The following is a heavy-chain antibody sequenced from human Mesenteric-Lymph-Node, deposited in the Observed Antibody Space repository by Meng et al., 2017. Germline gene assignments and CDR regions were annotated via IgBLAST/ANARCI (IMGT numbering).Heavy chain of an antibody. Sequence: QGQLVQSGAEVKKPGSSVKVSCKASGGTFSSDAMSWVRQAPGQGLEWMGGIIPIFGPTHYAQKFQGRVTMTTDTSTSTAYMELRSLRSDDTAVYYCARGATIFGVVTPGDYWGQGTLVTVSS. D-gene: IGHD3-3*01. V-gene: IGHV1-69*06. CDR2: IIPIFGPT. CDR3: ARGATIFGVVTPGDY. CDR1: GGTFSSDA. J-gene: IGHJ4*02.